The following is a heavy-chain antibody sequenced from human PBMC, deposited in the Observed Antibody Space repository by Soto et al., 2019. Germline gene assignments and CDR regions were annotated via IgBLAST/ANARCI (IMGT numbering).Heavy chain of an antibody. J-gene: IGHJ4*02. D-gene: IGHD2-2*01. CDR2: IYSGDTS. CDR3: ASRSASLCTSVSCPNLFNY. Sequence: EVQLVESGGGLVQPGGSLRLSCAASGFTVSSNYMSWVRQAPGKGLEWVSLIYSGDTSYYADSVKGRFTISRHISRNTLFLQMNSLRPEDTAVYYCASRSASLCTSVSCPNLFNYWGQGTLVTVSS. CDR1: GFTVSSNY. V-gene: IGHV3-53*04.